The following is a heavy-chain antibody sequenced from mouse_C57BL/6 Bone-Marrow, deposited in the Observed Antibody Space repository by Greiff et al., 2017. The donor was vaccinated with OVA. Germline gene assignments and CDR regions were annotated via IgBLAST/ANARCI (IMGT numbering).Heavy chain of an antibody. J-gene: IGHJ2*01. Sequence: VQLQQSGPELVKPGASVKISCKASGYSFTGYNMNWVKQSPEKSLEWIGEINPSTGGTTYNQKFKAKATLTVDKSSSTAYMQLKSLTSEDSAVYYCARNYGSRGDFDYWGQGTTLTVSS. CDR2: INPSTGGT. V-gene: IGHV1-42*01. CDR1: GYSFTGYN. CDR3: ARNYGSRGDFDY. D-gene: IGHD1-1*01.